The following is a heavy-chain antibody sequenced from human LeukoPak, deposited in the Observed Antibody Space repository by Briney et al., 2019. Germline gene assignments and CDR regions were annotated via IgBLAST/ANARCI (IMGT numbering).Heavy chain of an antibody. J-gene: IGHJ6*02. CDR1: GFTFSSYW. Sequence: GGSLRLSCAASGFTFSSYWMHWVRQAPGKGLVWVSRIKSDGSSTSYADSVKGRFTISRDNAKNTLYLQMNSLRAEDTAVYYCARDKIGTGYATPYYYYYYGMDVWGQGTTVAVSS. CDR2: IKSDGSST. V-gene: IGHV3-74*01. D-gene: IGHD3/OR15-3a*01. CDR3: ARDKIGTGYATPYYYYYYGMDV.